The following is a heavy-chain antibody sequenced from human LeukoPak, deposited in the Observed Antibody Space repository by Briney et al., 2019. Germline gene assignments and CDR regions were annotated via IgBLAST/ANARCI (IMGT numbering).Heavy chain of an antibody. Sequence: SETLSLTCTVSGDSISTSNSYWGWIRQPPGKGLEWIGSIYYSGNTYYNASLKSRVTISLDTSKNQFSLKLSSVTAADTAVYYCAREHCSGGSCYSIYYYYMDVWGKGTTVTVSS. CDR3: AREHCSGGSCYSIYYYYMDV. CDR1: GDSISTSNSY. V-gene: IGHV4-39*07. CDR2: IYYSGNT. D-gene: IGHD2-15*01. J-gene: IGHJ6*03.